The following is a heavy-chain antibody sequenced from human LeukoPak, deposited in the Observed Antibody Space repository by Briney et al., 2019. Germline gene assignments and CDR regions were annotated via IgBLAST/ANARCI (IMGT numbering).Heavy chain of an antibody. V-gene: IGHV1-2*06. Sequence: ASVKVSCKASGYTFTGYYMHWVRQAPGQGLEWMGRINPNSGDTNYAQKFQSRVTMTRDTSISTAYMELSRLRSDDTAVYYCARDRRGSYYYYYYMDVWGKGTTVTVSS. CDR2: INPNSGDT. J-gene: IGHJ6*03. CDR1: GYTFTGYY. CDR3: ARDRRGSYYYYYYMDV. D-gene: IGHD1-26*01.